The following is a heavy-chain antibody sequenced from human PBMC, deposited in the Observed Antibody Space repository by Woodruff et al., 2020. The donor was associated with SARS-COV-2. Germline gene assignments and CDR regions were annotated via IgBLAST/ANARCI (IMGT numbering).Heavy chain of an antibody. J-gene: IGHJ6*03. CDR2: IKQDGSDK. Sequence: NIKQDGSDKYYVDSVKGRFTISRDNAGNSLYLQMNSLRAEDTAVYYCARVGGGQWLVRDNYHYMDVWGKGTTVYVFS. D-gene: IGHD6-19*01. CDR3: ARVGGGQWLVRDNYHYMDV. V-gene: IGHV3-7*01.